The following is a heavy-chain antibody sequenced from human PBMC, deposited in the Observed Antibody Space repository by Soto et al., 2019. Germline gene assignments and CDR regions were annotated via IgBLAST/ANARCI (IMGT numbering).Heavy chain of an antibody. CDR3: AKDLRLRTVPKPDYYYGMDV. CDR1: GFTFSSYG. D-gene: IGHD2-2*01. J-gene: IGHJ6*02. V-gene: IGHV3-30*18. Sequence: PGGSLRLSCAASGFTFSSYGMHWVRQAPGKGLEWVAVISYDGSNKYYADSVKGRFTISGDNSKNTLYLQMNSLRAEDTAVYYCAKDLRLRTVPKPDYYYGMDVWGQGTTVTVSS. CDR2: ISYDGSNK.